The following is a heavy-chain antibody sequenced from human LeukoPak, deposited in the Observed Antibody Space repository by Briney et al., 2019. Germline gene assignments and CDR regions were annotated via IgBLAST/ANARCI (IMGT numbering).Heavy chain of an antibody. D-gene: IGHD6-13*01. CDR2: IYSGGTT. V-gene: IGHV3-53*01. CDR1: GFTFSTYA. CDR3: ARGGYSSSWYHFDY. Sequence: GGSLRLSCAASGFTFSTYAMSWVRQAPGKGLEWVSVIYSGGTTNYADSVKGRFTISRDNSKNTLFLQMNSLRAEDTAVYYCARGGYSSSWYHFDYWGQGTLVTVSS. J-gene: IGHJ4*02.